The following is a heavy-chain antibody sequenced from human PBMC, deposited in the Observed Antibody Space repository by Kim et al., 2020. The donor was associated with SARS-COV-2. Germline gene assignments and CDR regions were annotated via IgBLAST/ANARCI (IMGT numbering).Heavy chain of an antibody. CDR1: GFTFSTYA. J-gene: IGHJ4*02. D-gene: IGHD1-26*01. CDR2: ISNGGDIT. V-gene: IGHV3-23*01. CDR3: AKGWRVGATYFDS. Sequence: GGSLRLSCAASGFTFSTYAMNWVRQAPMKGLEWVSAISNGGDITHYADSVKGRFTISRDNSKNTLYLQMNSLTAEDTAVYYCAKGWRVGATYFDSWGQGTLVTVSS.